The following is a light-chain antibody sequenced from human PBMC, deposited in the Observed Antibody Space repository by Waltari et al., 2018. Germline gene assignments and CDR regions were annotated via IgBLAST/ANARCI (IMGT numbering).Light chain of an antibody. CDR1: QSLTSY. CDR3: QQRST. V-gene: IGKV3-11*01. CDR2: DTS. Sequence: EIVLTQSPATLSLSPGEGATLSGRASQSLTSYLAWYQQKPGQAPRLRSYDTSNRATGIPARFSGSGSGTDFTLIISSLEPEDFGVYYCQQRSTFGQGTKLEIK. J-gene: IGKJ2*01.